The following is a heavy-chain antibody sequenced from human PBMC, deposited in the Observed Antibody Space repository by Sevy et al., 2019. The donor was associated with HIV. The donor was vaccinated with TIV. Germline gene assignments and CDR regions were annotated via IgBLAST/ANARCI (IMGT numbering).Heavy chain of an antibody. CDR1: GFTFAKYS. CDR2: FSFGCGRI. V-gene: IGHV3-23*01. D-gene: IGHD1-26*01. Sequence: GGSLRLSCAASGFTFAKYSMSWVRQAPGKGLEWVSTFSFGCGRINYADSVKGRFTISRDDSKNTLFLQMNSLRAEDTATYFCAREVGLDRWGQGALVTVSS. J-gene: IGHJ5*02. CDR3: AREVGLDR.